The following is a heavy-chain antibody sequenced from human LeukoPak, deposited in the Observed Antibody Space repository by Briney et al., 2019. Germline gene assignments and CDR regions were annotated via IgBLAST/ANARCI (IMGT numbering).Heavy chain of an antibody. CDR1: GFAFRNYA. J-gene: IGHJ6*03. D-gene: IGHD3-16*02. CDR3: ARQGVISYYYYYYMDV. V-gene: IGHV3-23*01. Sequence: GGSLRLTCAASGFAFRNYAMNWVRQAPGKGLEWVSAITGSGDATFYADSVKGRFTISRDNAKNSLYLQMNSLRDEDTAVYYCARQGVISYYYYYYMDVWGKGTTVTVSS. CDR2: ITGSGDAT.